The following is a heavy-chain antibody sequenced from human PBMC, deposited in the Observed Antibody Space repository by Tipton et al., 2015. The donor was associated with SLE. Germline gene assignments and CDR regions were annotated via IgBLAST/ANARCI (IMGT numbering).Heavy chain of an antibody. J-gene: IGHJ6*02. CDR3: ARDCSSTSCYGYYYYGMDV. CDR2: IYTSGST. Sequence: LRLSCTVSGGSISSYYWSWIRQPAGKGLEWIGRIYTSGSTNYNPSLKSRVTMSVDTSKNQFSLKLSSVTAADTAVYYCARDCSSTSCYGYYYYGMDVWGQGTTVTVSS. V-gene: IGHV4-4*07. CDR1: GGSISSYY. D-gene: IGHD2-2*01.